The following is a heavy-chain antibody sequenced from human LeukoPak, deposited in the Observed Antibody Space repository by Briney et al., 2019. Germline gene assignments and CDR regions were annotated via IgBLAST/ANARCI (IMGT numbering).Heavy chain of an antibody. V-gene: IGHV4-39*01. D-gene: IGHD6-13*01. CDR3: ARPKKVVAAAGISWYFDL. J-gene: IGHJ2*01. CDR1: GGSISSSSYY. Sequence: NASETLSLTCTVSGGSISSSSYYWGWIRQPPGKGLEWIGSIYYSGSTYYNPSLKSRVTISVDTSKNQFSLKLSSVTAADTAVYYCARPKKVVAAAGISWYFDLWGRGTLVTVSS. CDR2: IYYSGST.